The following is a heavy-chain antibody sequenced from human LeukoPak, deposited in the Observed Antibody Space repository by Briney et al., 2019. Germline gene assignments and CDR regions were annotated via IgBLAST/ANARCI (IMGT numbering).Heavy chain of an antibody. CDR1: GCTFSSYA. Sequence: GASVKVSCTASGCTFSSYAISWVRQAPGQGLEWMGRIIPILGIANYAQKFRGRVTITADKSTSTAYMELSSLRSEDTAVYYCARSTATVTRDYYYGMDVWGQGTTVTVSS. D-gene: IGHD4-17*01. CDR3: ARSTATVTRDYYYGMDV. J-gene: IGHJ6*02. CDR2: IIPILGIA. V-gene: IGHV1-69*04.